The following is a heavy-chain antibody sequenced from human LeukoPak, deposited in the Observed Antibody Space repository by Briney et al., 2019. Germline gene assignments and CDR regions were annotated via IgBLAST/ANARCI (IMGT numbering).Heavy chain of an antibody. CDR2: IYYSGST. CDR1: GGSFSGYY. J-gene: IGHJ6*02. D-gene: IGHD1-26*01. Sequence: PSETLSLTCAVYGGSFSGYYWSWIRQPPGKGLEWIGYIYYSGSTNYNPSLKSRVTISVDTSKNQFSLKLSSVTAADTAVYYCARDNWELRPGYYYGMDVWGQGTTVTVSS. CDR3: ARDNWELRPGYYYGMDV. V-gene: IGHV4-59*01.